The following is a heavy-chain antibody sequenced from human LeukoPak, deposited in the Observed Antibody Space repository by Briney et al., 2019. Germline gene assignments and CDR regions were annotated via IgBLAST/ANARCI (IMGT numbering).Heavy chain of an antibody. J-gene: IGHJ6*02. V-gene: IGHV4-61*08. CDR3: ARITVAALYYYGMDV. D-gene: IGHD6-19*01. CDR1: GGSISSGGYS. CDR2: IYYSGGT. Sequence: SETLSLTCAVSGGSISSGGYSWSWIRWPPGKGLEWIGFIYYSGGTNYNPSLKSRVAISVDTSKNQFSLKLSSVTAADTAVYYCARITVAALYYYGMDVWGQGTTVTVSS.